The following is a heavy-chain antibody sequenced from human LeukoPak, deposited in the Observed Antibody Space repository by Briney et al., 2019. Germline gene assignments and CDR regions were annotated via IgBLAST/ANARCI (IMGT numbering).Heavy chain of an antibody. V-gene: IGHV4-38-2*01. J-gene: IGHJ4*02. Sequence: PSETLSLTRDVSGYSISNDYYWGWIRQPPGKGLEWIGSIYHTGSSYYNPSLKSRVAISVDTSKNELFLKMRSVTAADTAVYYCARGGIVVAVYFGFWGRGTPVTVSS. CDR1: GYSISNDYY. CDR3: ARGGIVVAVYFGF. D-gene: IGHD2-15*01. CDR2: IYHTGSS.